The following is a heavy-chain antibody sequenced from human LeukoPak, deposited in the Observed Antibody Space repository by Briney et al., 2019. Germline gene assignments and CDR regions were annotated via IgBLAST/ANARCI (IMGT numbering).Heavy chain of an antibody. CDR2: ISSSGSTI. CDR3: ARDARADYYDSRGYEFDY. Sequence: GGSLRLSCAASGFTFSDYYMSWIRQAPGKGLEWVSYISSSGSTIYYADSVKGRFTISRDNAKNSLYLQMNSLRAEDTAVYYCARDARADYYDSRGYEFDYWGQGTLVTVSS. CDR1: GFTFSDYY. J-gene: IGHJ4*02. D-gene: IGHD3-22*01. V-gene: IGHV3-11*01.